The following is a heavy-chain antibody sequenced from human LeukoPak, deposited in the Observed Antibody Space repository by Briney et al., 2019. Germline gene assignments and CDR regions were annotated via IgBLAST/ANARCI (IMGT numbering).Heavy chain of an antibody. D-gene: IGHD2-2*01. V-gene: IGHV1-8*03. CDR3: ARELYCSSTSCPDHYYMDV. J-gene: IGHJ6*03. CDR2: MNPNSGNT. Sequence: GASVKVSCKASGYTFTSYDINWVRQAPGQGLEWMGWMNPNSGNTGYAQKFQGRVTITRNTSISTAYMELSSLRSEDTAVYYCARELYCSSTSCPDHYYMDVWGKGTTVTVSS. CDR1: GYTFTSYD.